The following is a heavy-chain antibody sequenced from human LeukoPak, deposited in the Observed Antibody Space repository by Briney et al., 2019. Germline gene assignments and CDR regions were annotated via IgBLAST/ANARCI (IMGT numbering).Heavy chain of an antibody. CDR1: GYTFFSYG. Sequence: ASVKVSCKASGYTFFSYGISWVRQAPGQGLEWMGWISAYNGNTNYTQKYQGKVTMTTDTSTNTAYMELSSLRSEDTAVYYCASSLTYSSSCLYWGQGTLVTVSS. CDR2: ISAYNGNT. CDR3: ASSLTYSSSCLY. D-gene: IGHD6-13*01. V-gene: IGHV1-18*01. J-gene: IGHJ4*02.